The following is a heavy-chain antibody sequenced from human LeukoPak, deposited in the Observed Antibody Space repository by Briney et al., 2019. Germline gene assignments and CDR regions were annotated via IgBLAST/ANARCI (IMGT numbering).Heavy chain of an antibody. V-gene: IGHV4-59*01. Sequence: SETLSLTCTVSGGSISNKYWSWIRQPPGKGLEWIGYIYYSGSTNYNPSLKSRVTISVDTSKNQFSLKLSSVTAADTAVYYCARVISSGWYLYYYMDVWGKGTTVTISS. D-gene: IGHD6-19*01. CDR3: ARVISSGWYLYYYMDV. CDR1: GGSISNKY. CDR2: IYYSGST. J-gene: IGHJ6*03.